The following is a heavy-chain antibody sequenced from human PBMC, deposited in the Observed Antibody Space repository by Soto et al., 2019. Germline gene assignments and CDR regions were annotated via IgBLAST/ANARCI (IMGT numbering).Heavy chain of an antibody. Sequence: SLRLSCAASGFTFSSYTMYWVRQAPGKGLEWVAVISYDGSNKYYADSMKGRFTISRDNSGNTLYLQMNSLRAEDTAVYYCAKNRGSGSYSNWSFDVWGRGTLVTVSS. CDR3: AKNRGSGSYSNWSFDV. J-gene: IGHJ2*01. CDR2: ISYDGSNK. CDR1: GFTFSSYT. V-gene: IGHV3-30-3*02. D-gene: IGHD1-26*01.